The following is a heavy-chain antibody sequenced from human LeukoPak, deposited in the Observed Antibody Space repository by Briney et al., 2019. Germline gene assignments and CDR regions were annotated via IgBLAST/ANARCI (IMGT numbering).Heavy chain of an antibody. CDR2: ISPDDSDI. D-gene: IGHD4-17*01. CDR3: ARLDSAMTTVPFDY. V-gene: IGHV5-51*01. CDR1: GYSFANSW. J-gene: IGHJ4*02. Sequence: GESLKISCKGSGYSFANSWIGWVRQMPGRGLEWVGLISPDDSDIRYSPSFQGQVIISADKAISTAYLQWSSLKASDTAMYYCARLDSAMTTVPFDYWGQGTLVTVSS.